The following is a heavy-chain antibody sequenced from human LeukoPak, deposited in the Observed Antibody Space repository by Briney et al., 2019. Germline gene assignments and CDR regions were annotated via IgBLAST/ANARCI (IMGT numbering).Heavy chain of an antibody. J-gene: IGHJ6*02. CDR1: GGTFSSYA. CDR2: IIPILGIA. CDR3: ANDWGYCSGGSCYPIYYYGMDV. V-gene: IGHV1-69*04. D-gene: IGHD2-15*01. Sequence: ASVKVSCKASGGTFSSYAISWVRQAPGQGLEWMGRIIPILGIANYAQKFQGRVTITADKSTSTAYMELSSLRSEDTAVYYCANDWGYCSGGSCYPIYYYGMDVWGQGTTVTVSS.